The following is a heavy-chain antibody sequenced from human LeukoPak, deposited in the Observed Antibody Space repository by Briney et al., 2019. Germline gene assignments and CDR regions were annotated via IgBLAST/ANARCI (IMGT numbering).Heavy chain of an antibody. Sequence: SETLSLTCTVSGGSISSSYWSWIRQPPGKGLEWIVYIFYSGCTNYNPPLKSRVTISQDTSKNQLSLKLSSVTAADTAVYYCARHAGCSGASCYSGFPDYWGQGTLVTVSA. CDR3: ARHAGCSGASCYSGFPDY. CDR2: IFYSGCT. D-gene: IGHD2-15*01. CDR1: GGSISSSY. V-gene: IGHV4-59*08. J-gene: IGHJ4*02.